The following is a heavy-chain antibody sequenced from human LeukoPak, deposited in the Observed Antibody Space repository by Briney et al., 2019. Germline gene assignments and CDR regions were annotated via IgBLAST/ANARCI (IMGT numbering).Heavy chain of an antibody. CDR1: GFTFSSYS. V-gene: IGHV3-21*01. CDR3: AELGITMIGGV. CDR2: ISSRSSYI. J-gene: IGHJ6*04. D-gene: IGHD3-10*02. Sequence: GGSLRLSCAASGFTFSSYSMNWVRQAPGKGLEWVSSISSRSSYIYYADSVKGRFTISRDDAKNSLYLQMNSLRAEDTAVYYCAELGITMIGGVWGKGTTVTISS.